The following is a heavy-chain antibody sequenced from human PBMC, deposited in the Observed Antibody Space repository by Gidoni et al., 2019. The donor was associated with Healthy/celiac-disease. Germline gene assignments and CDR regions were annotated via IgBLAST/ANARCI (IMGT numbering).Heavy chain of an antibody. Sequence: QVQLVQSGGEVKKPGASVTFSCKASGYTFTSYGISWVRQAPGQGLEWMGRISAYNGNKNYAKKFQGRVTMTTDTLTSTAYMELRSLRSEDTAVYYCARDLVGSWFDPWGQGTLVTVAS. CDR3: ARDLVGSWFDP. CDR2: ISAYNGNK. CDR1: GYTFTSYG. J-gene: IGHJ5*02. D-gene: IGHD2-15*01. V-gene: IGHV1-18*01.